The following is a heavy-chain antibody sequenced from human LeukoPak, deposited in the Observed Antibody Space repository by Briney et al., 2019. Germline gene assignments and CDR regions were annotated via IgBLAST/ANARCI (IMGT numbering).Heavy chain of an antibody. Sequence: SETLSLTCTVSGGSVSTSHWNWVRQVPGKGLEWIGNVDYNGSTNYNPSLKSRVTISVDTSKNQFSLKLSSVTAADTAVYYCARDLDGYNDYWGQGTLVTVSS. CDR2: VDYNGST. J-gene: IGHJ4*02. CDR1: GGSVSTSH. D-gene: IGHD5-24*01. CDR3: ARDLDGYNDY. V-gene: IGHV4-59*02.